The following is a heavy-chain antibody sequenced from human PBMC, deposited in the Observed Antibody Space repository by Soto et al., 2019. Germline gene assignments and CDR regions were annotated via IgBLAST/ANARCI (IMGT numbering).Heavy chain of an antibody. J-gene: IGHJ6*03. Sequence: QLQLQESGPGLVKPSETLSLTCTVSGGSISNSNYYWGWIRQPPGKGLEWLGTIYFGGSTYYNPSLKRRVTISVDTSKNLFSLRLNSVTAADTAVYYCARQPVVPAAILLYSYMDVWGKGTTVTISS. CDR2: IYFGGST. D-gene: IGHD2-2*01. V-gene: IGHV4-39*01. CDR3: ARQPVVPAAILLYSYMDV. CDR1: GGSISNSNYY.